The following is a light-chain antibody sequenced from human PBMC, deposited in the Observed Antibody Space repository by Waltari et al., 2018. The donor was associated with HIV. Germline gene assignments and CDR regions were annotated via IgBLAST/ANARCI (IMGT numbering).Light chain of an antibody. Sequence: QTVVTQEPSLTASPGGTVPLTCASSTGAVPRGSSPNRFQQKPEPPPRALIYSTTNRHSWTPARFSGSLLGGKAALTLSGVQPEDEAEYYCLLYYGGAQLWVFGGGTKLTVL. J-gene: IGLJ3*02. CDR1: TGAVPRGSS. CDR2: STT. CDR3: LLYYGGAQLWV. V-gene: IGLV7-43*01.